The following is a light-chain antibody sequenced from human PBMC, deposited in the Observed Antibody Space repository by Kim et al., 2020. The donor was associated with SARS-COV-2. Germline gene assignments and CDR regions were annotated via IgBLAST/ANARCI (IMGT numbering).Light chain of an antibody. CDR2: RVS. J-gene: IGLJ1*01. Sequence: SYELTQPLSVSVALGQTARITCGGNHIGSKNVHWCQQKPGQAPVVVIYRVSNRPSGIPERFSGSNSGNTATLTISRAQAGDEADYYCQVWDRSTSSYVFG. V-gene: IGLV3-9*01. CDR1: HIGSKN. CDR3: QVWDRSTSSYV.